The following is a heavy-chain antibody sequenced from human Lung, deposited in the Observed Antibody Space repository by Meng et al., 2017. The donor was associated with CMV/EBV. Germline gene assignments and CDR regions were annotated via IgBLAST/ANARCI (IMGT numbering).Heavy chain of an antibody. CDR1: GYTFTSYD. Sequence: SVXVSXXASGYTFTSYDINWVRQATGQGLEWMGWMNPNSGNTGYAQKFQGRVTITRNTSISTAYMELSSLRSEDTAVYYCARATPLGYCSSTSCYTPDAYCGMDVWGQGTXVTVSS. V-gene: IGHV1-8*03. CDR2: MNPNSGNT. J-gene: IGHJ6*02. CDR3: ARATPLGYCSSTSCYTPDAYCGMDV. D-gene: IGHD2-2*02.